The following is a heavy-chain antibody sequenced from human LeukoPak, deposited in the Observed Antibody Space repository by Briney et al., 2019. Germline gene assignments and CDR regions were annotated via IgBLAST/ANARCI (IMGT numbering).Heavy chain of an antibody. Sequence: PGASLRLSCAASGFTFSGYYMSWIRQAPGKGLELVSYISSLSTSIYYTDSVKGRFTISRDNAKNSLYLQMNNLRAEDTVVYYCGRDKEDWGQGTLVTVSS. V-gene: IGHV3-11*04. J-gene: IGHJ4*02. CDR2: ISSLSTSI. CDR3: GRDKED. CDR1: GFTFSGYY.